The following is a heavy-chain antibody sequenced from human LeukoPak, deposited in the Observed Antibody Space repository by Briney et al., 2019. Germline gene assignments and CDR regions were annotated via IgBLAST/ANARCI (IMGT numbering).Heavy chain of an antibody. V-gene: IGHV4-30-4*08. D-gene: IGHD1-26*01. Sequence: PSETLSLTCTVSGGSISSGDYYWSWIRQPPGKGLEWIGYIYYSGSTYYNPSLKSRVTISVDTSKNQFSLKLSSVTAADTAVYYWASEYSGSYHDYWGQGTLVTVSS. CDR3: ASEYSGSYHDY. CDR1: GGSISSGDYY. CDR2: IYYSGST. J-gene: IGHJ4*02.